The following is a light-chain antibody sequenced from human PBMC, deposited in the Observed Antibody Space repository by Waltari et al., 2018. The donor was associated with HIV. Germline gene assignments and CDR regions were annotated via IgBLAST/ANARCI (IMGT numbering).Light chain of an antibody. CDR2: SAS. J-gene: IGKJ2*01. CDR3: QQYNNWPYT. Sequence: DTVMTQSPAPPSLSPGERATPSCSASQSVSRNLDWYQQKPGQAPRLLIYSASTRATGIPARFSGSGSGTEFTLTISSLQSEDFAVYYCQQYNNWPYTFGQGTKLEIK. CDR1: QSVSRN. V-gene: IGKV3-15*01.